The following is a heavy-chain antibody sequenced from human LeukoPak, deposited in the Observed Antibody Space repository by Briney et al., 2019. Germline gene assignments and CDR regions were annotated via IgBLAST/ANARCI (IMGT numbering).Heavy chain of an antibody. CDR3: ARVSPNTVTTLQYFDY. V-gene: IGHV4-34*01. Sequence: ASETLSLTCAVYGGSFSGYYWSWIRQPPGKGLEWIGEINHSGSTNYYPSLKSRVPISVDTSKNQFSLKLSSVTAEDTAVYYCARVSPNTVTTLQYFDYWGQGTLVTVSS. J-gene: IGHJ4*02. D-gene: IGHD4-17*01. CDR2: INHSGST. CDR1: GGSFSGYY.